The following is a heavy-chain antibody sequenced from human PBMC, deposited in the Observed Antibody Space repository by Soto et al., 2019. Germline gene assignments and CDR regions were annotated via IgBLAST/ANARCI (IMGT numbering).Heavy chain of an antibody. V-gene: IGHV5-51*01. J-gene: IGHJ4*02. D-gene: IGHD4-17*01. Sequence: PGESLKISCQGSGYSFASYWIGWVRQVPGKGLEWMGIIYPADSDTRYSPSFQGQVIISADKSISTAYLQWSSLKASDTAMYYCATPYADYDYWGQGTLVTVSS. CDR2: IYPADSDT. CDR1: GYSFASYW. CDR3: ATPYADYDY.